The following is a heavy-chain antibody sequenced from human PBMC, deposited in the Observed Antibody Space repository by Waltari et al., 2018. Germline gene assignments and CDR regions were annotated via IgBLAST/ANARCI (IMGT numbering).Heavy chain of an antibody. J-gene: IGHJ6*03. Sequence: QLQLQESGPGLLKASETLSLTCTVPGVSMNTRIYYWGWIRQPPGKGLEWVGNIYYDGSAYYNPSLRSRVTISVDTSRNQFSLRLTSVSATDTALYYCARLYQDFGSTDYMDVWGKGTTVTVS. CDR1: GVSMNTRIYY. V-gene: IGHV4-39*01. CDR2: IYYDGSA. D-gene: IGHD3-3*01. CDR3: ARLYQDFGSTDYMDV.